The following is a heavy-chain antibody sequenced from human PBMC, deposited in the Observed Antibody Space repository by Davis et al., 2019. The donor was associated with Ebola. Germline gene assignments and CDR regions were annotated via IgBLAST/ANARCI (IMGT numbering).Heavy chain of an antibody. J-gene: IGHJ5*02. Sequence: AASVKVSCKASGGTFSSYAISWVRQAPGQGLEWMGWISAYNGNTNYAQKLQGRVTMTTDTSTSTAYMELRSLRSDDTAVYYCARGITMVRGRDWFDPWGQGTLVTVSS. CDR1: GGTFSSYA. D-gene: IGHD3-10*01. CDR3: ARGITMVRGRDWFDP. V-gene: IGHV1-18*01. CDR2: ISAYNGNT.